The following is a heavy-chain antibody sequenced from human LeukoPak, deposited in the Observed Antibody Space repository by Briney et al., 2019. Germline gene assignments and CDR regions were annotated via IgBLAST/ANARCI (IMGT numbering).Heavy chain of an antibody. V-gene: IGHV3-9*01. Sequence: GGSLRLSCAASGFTFDDYAMHWVRQAPGKGLEWVSGISWNSGSIGYADSAKGRFTISRDNAKNSLYLQMNSLRAEDTALYYCAKEPTYCSSTSCYTGVDYWGQGTLVTVSS. CDR1: GFTFDDYA. D-gene: IGHD2-2*02. CDR2: ISWNSGSI. CDR3: AKEPTYCSSTSCYTGVDY. J-gene: IGHJ4*02.